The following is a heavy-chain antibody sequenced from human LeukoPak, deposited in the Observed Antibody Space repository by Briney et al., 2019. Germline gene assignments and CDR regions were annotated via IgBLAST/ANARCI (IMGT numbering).Heavy chain of an antibody. CDR1: GGSISSYY. J-gene: IGHJ6*03. V-gene: IGHV4-59*01. Sequence: MPSETLSLTCTVSGGSISSYYWSWIRQPPGKGLEWIGYIYYSGSTNYNPSLKSRVTISVDTSKNQFSLKLSSVTAADTAVYYCARDHAAMVKDYYYYYYMDVWGKGTTVTVSS. CDR3: ARDHAAMVKDYYYYYYMDV. CDR2: IYYSGST. D-gene: IGHD5-18*01.